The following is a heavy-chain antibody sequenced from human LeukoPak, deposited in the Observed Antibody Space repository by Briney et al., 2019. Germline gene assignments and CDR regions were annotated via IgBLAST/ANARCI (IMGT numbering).Heavy chain of an antibody. J-gene: IGHJ6*03. Sequence: SETLSLTCAVYGGSFSGYYWSWIRQPPGKGLEWIGEINHSGSTNYNPSLKSRVTISVDTSKNQFSLKLSSVTAADTAVYYCARARYREINYAYAGGFYYMDVWCKGTTVTVSS. CDR1: GGSFSGYY. V-gene: IGHV4-34*01. CDR3: ARARYREINYAYAGGFYYMDV. D-gene: IGHD1-26*01. CDR2: INHSGST.